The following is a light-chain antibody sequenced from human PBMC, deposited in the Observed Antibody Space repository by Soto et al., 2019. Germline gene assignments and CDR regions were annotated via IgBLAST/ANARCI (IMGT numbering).Light chain of an antibody. CDR2: GAS. CDR3: QQYGSSPQI. CDR1: QSVAGSY. Sequence: EIVLTQSPGTLSLSPGERATLSCRASQSVAGSYLAWYQQKPGQAPRLLIYGASSRATGIPDRFSGSGSGTDFTLPISRLEPEDFAVYYCQQYGSSPQIVGGGTKVEIK. J-gene: IGKJ4*01. V-gene: IGKV3-20*01.